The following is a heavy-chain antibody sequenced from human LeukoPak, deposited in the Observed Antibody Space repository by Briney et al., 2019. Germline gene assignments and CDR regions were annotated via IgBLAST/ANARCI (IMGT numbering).Heavy chain of an antibody. CDR1: GGSISSSSFY. Sequence: SETLSLTCTVSGGSISSSSFYWAWVRQPPGKGLEWIGSIYYSGSTYYGPFLKGRVTISIDTSKNQFSLKLSSVTAADTAVYYCARHHESPLFYYWDQGTLVTVSS. CDR3: ARHHESPLFYY. CDR2: IYYSGST. V-gene: IGHV4-39*01. J-gene: IGHJ4*02.